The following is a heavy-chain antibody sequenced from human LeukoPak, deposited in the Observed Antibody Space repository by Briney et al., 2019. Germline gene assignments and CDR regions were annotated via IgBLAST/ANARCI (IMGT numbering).Heavy chain of an antibody. Sequence: GGSLRLSCAASGFTFNTYWMNWVRQAPGKGLEWVANTNPDGSGKYYVDSVKGRFSISRDNANNLLYLQMSSLRAEDTAVYYCMPGSGYWGQGTLVTVSS. D-gene: IGHD2-15*01. CDR1: GFTFNTYW. V-gene: IGHV3-7*01. CDR2: TNPDGSGK. CDR3: MPGSGY. J-gene: IGHJ4*02.